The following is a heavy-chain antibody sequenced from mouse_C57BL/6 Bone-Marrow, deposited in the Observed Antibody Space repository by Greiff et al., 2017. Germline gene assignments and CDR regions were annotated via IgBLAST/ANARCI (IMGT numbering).Heavy chain of an antibody. CDR3: AKTPMITRGYYAMDY. V-gene: IGHV2-4*01. CDR2: IWSGGST. CDR1: GFSLTSYG. D-gene: IGHD2-4*01. Sequence: VQLQQSGPGLVQPSQSLSITCTVSGFSLTSYGVHWVRQPPGKGLEWLGVIWSGGSTDYNAAFISRLSLSKDNSKSQVFFKMNSLQADDTAIYYCAKTPMITRGYYAMDYWGQGTSVTVSS. J-gene: IGHJ4*01.